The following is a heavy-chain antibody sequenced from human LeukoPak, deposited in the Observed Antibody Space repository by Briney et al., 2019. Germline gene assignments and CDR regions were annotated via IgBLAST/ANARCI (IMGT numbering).Heavy chain of an antibody. CDR2: IYTSGST. V-gene: IGHV4-4*07. CDR3: ARVSYDSSGYRFDY. CDR1: GGSISSYY. Sequence: SETLSLTCTVSGGSISSYYWSCIRQPAGKGLEWIGRIYTSGSTNYNPSLKSRVTMSVDTSKNQFSLKLSSVTAADTAVYYCARVSYDSSGYRFDYWGQGTLVTVSS. J-gene: IGHJ4*02. D-gene: IGHD3-22*01.